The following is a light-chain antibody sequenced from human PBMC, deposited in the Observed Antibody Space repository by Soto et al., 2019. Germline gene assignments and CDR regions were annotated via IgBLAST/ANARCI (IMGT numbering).Light chain of an antibody. CDR3: QQYSDWYT. CDR2: GAS. V-gene: IGKV3-15*01. Sequence: EIVMTQSPATLSVSPGERATLSCRASQSISSNLAWYQQKPGQTPRLLIYGASTRATGIPARFSGSGSGTEFTLTISSLQSEDFGVYYCQQYSDWYTFGQGTKLEIK. J-gene: IGKJ2*01. CDR1: QSISSN.